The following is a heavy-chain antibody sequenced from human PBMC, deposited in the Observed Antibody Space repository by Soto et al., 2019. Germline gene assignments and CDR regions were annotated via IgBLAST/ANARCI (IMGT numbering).Heavy chain of an antibody. J-gene: IGHJ6*03. CDR3: AKDQGGRFGEISPEYYYYYMDV. CDR2: ISGSGGST. Sequence: GGSLRLSCAASGFTFSSYAMSWVRQAPGKGLEWVSAISGSGGSTYYADSVKGRFTISRDNSKNTLYLQMNSLRAEDTAVYYCAKDQGGRFGEISPEYYYYYMDVWGKGTTVTVSS. CDR1: GFTFSSYA. D-gene: IGHD3-10*01. V-gene: IGHV3-23*01.